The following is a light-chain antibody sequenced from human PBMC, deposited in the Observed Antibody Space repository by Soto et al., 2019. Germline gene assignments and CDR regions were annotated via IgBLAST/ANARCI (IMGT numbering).Light chain of an antibody. V-gene: IGKV1-39*01. CDR2: ASS. CDR1: QRISNY. J-gene: IGKJ4*01. Sequence: DTQMTQSPSSLSPSLPETFTISFRASQRISNYLNWYQHKLGKAPKLLIYASSTLKSGVPSRFSGSGSGTDFTLTISSLRPEDFAVYYCQQSYSTPLTFGGGTKVDVK. CDR3: QQSYSTPLT.